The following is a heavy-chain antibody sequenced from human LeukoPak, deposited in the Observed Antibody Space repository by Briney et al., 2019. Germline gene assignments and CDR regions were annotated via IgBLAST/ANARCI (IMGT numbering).Heavy chain of an antibody. CDR1: GFTFSNYA. J-gene: IGHJ4*02. Sequence: GGSLRLSCAASGFTFSNYAMSWVRQAPGKGLEWVSPISPSDGFTYCADSVKGRFTISRDNSKNTLYLQMDSLRAEDTAVYYCAKARCRSTSCSIDYWGQGTLVTVSS. V-gene: IGHV3-23*01. CDR2: ISPSDGFT. CDR3: AKARCRSTSCSIDY. D-gene: IGHD2-2*01.